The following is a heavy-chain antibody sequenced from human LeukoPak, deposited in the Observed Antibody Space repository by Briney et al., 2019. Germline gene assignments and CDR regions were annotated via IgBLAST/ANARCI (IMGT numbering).Heavy chain of an antibody. CDR2: ISWNSGSI. V-gene: IGHV3-9*01. J-gene: IGHJ4*02. CDR1: GFTFDDYA. Sequence: GGSLRLSCAASGFTFDDYAMHWVRQAPGKGLEWVSGISWNSGSIGYADSVKGRFTISRDNAKNSLYLQMNGLRVEDTALYVCARGTSTRYWGQGTLVTVSS. CDR3: ARGTSTRY.